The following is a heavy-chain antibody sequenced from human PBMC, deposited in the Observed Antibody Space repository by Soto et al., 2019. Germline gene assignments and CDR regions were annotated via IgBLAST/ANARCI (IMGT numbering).Heavy chain of an antibody. V-gene: IGHV4-30-4*01. Sequence: SETLSLTCTVSGASISSGDYFWSWIRQSPGKGLQWIGYIYDSGSSYYNPSLKSRVTMSVDTSKNQFSLKLSSVTTADTAVYYCAREKGYISGPKNFDYWGQGTLVTVSS. CDR3: AREKGYISGPKNFDY. J-gene: IGHJ4*02. D-gene: IGHD5-12*01. CDR1: GASISSGDYF. CDR2: IYDSGSS.